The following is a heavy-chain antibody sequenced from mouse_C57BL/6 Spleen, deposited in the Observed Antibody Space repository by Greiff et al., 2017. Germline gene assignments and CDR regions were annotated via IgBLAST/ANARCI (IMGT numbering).Heavy chain of an antibody. CDR1: GFTFSNYW. CDR3: SPDWDGCAY. D-gene: IGHD4-1*01. V-gene: IGHV6-3*01. J-gene: IGHJ3*01. Sequence: DVMLVESGGGLVQPGGSMKLSCVASGFTFSNYWMNWVRQSPEKGLEWVAQIRLKSDNYATHYAESVKGRFTISRDDSKSSVYLQMNNLRAEDTGIYYCSPDWDGCAYWGQGTLVTVSA. CDR2: IRLKSDNYAT.